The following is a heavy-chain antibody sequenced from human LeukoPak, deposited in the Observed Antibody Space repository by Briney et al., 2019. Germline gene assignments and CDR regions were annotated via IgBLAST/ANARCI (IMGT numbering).Heavy chain of an antibody. J-gene: IGHJ3*02. CDR3: ARDDVADAFDI. V-gene: IGHV4-34*01. CDR2: INHNGST. Sequence: SETLSLTCAVYGGSFSGYYWSWIRQPPGKGLEWIGEINHNGSTNYNPSLKSRVTISVDTSKNQFSLKLSSVTAADTAVYYCARDDVADAFDIWGQGTMVTVSS. CDR1: GGSFSGYY.